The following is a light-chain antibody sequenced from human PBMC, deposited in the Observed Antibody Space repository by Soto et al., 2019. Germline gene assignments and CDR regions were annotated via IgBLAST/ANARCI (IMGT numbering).Light chain of an antibody. CDR3: QQLNSYPWT. Sequence: DIPLTQSPYFLCASVGARVTLTGLARQGISTYLAWDQQKPGKAPKLLIYAASTLQGGVPSRFSGSGSGTEFTLTISSLQPEDFASYHCQQLNSYPWTFGQGTKVDIK. CDR2: AAS. J-gene: IGKJ1*01. CDR1: QGISTY. V-gene: IGKV1-9*01.